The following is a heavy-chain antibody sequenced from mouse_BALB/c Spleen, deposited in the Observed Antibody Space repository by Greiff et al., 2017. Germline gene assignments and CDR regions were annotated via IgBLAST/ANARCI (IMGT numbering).Heavy chain of an antibody. D-gene: IGHD2-3*01. CDR2: INPSNGRT. V-gene: IGHV1S81*02. J-gene: IGHJ4*01. Sequence: QVQLKQPGAELVKPGASVKLSCKASGYTFTSYWMHWVKQRPGQGLEWIGEINPSNGRTNYNEKFKSKATLTVDKSSSTAYMQLSSLTSEDSAVYYCARGGYYALYAMDYWGQGTSVTVSS. CDR3: ARGGYYALYAMDY. CDR1: GYTFTSYW.